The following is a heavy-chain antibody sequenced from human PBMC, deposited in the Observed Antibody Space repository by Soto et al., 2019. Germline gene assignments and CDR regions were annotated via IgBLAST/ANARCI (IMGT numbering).Heavy chain of an antibody. CDR3: ARVPTVKDGVWNY. V-gene: IGHV3-74*01. Sequence: EEQLVESGGGLVQPGGSLRLSCAASGFTFSSYWMHWVRQAPGKGLVWVSRINPGGSITAYADSVKGRFTISRENAKNSLYLNMNSRRGDDTAVYYCARVPTVKDGVWNYWGQGTLVTVSS. CDR2: INPGGSIT. CDR1: GFTFSSYW. J-gene: IGHJ4*02. D-gene: IGHD2-8*01.